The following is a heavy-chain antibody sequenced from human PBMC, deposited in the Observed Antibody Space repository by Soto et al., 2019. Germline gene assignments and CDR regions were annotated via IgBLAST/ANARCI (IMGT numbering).Heavy chain of an antibody. CDR2: IIPIFRTA. J-gene: IGHJ6*02. CDR1: GGTFSTYT. Sequence: QVQLVQSGAEVKKPGSSVKVSCKAFGGTFSTYTVSWVRQAPGQGLEWMGGIIPIFRTANYAQKFQGRVTVTADESTSTAYMELSSLRSEDTAVYYCARRYCISTSCHYYGMDVWGQGTTVTVSS. CDR3: ARRYCISTSCHYYGMDV. V-gene: IGHV1-69*12. D-gene: IGHD2-2*01.